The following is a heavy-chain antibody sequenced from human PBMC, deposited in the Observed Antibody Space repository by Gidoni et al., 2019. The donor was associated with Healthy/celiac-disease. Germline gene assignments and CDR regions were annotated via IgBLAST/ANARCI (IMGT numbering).Heavy chain of an antibody. CDR3: ASAAGYCTNGVCYNWFDP. CDR1: GGSISSSRYY. V-gene: IGHV4-39*01. J-gene: IGHJ5*02. D-gene: IGHD2-8*01. Sequence: QLQLQESGPGLVKPSETLSLTCTVSGGSISSSRYYWGWIRQPPGKGLEWIGIIYYSGSTYYNPSLKSRVTISVDTSKNQFSLKLSSVTAADTAVYYCASAAGYCTNGVCYNWFDPWGQGTLVTVSS. CDR2: IYYSGST.